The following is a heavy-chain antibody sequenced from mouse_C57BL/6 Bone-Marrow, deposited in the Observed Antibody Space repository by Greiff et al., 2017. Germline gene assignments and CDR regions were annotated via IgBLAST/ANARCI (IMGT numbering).Heavy chain of an antibody. CDR3: AREAYGRGCAY. J-gene: IGHJ3*01. CDR2: IHPNSGST. CDR1: GYTFTSYW. Sequence: VQLQQPGAELVKPGASVKLSCKASGYTFTSYWMHWVKQRPGQGLEWIGMIHPNSGSTNYNEKFKSKATLTVDKSSSTAYMQLSSLTSEDSAVFYCAREAYGRGCAYWGQGTRVTVSA. D-gene: IGHD1-1*01. V-gene: IGHV1-64*01.